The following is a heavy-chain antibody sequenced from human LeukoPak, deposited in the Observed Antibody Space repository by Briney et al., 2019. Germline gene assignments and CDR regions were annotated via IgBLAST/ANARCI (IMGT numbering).Heavy chain of an antibody. CDR3: ARRRRGYSYWFDP. Sequence: GASVKVSCKASGYTFTSYGISWVRQAPGQGLEWMGWISAYNGNTNYAQKLQGRVTMTRDTSISTAYMELSRLRSDDTAVYYCARRRRGYSYWFDPWGQGTLVTVSS. CDR2: ISAYNGNT. J-gene: IGHJ5*02. D-gene: IGHD5-18*01. CDR1: GYTFTSYG. V-gene: IGHV1-18*01.